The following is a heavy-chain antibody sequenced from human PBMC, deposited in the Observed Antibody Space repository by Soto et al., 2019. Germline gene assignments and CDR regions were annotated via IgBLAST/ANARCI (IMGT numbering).Heavy chain of an antibody. J-gene: IGHJ4*02. Sequence: SETLSLTCAVYGGSFSGYYWSWIRQPPGKGLEWIGEINHSGSTNYNPSLKSRVTISVDTSKNQFSLKLSSVTAADTAVYYCATIAAAGTGQRYYFDYWGQGTLVTVSS. CDR3: ATIAAAGTGQRYYFDY. CDR1: GGSFSGYY. V-gene: IGHV4-34*01. D-gene: IGHD6-13*01. CDR2: INHSGST.